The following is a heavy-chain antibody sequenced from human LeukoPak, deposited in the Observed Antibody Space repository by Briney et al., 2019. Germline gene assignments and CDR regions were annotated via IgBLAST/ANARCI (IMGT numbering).Heavy chain of an antibody. Sequence: GGSLRLSCVASGFTFSNYAMSWVRQAPGKGLEWVSAISGSGGSTYYADSVEGRFTISRDNSKNTLNLQMSSLRAEDTAVYYCAIPTGITVPAPDYWGQGTLVTVSS. J-gene: IGHJ4*02. CDR2: ISGSGGST. D-gene: IGHD6-19*01. V-gene: IGHV3-23*01. CDR3: AIPTGITVPAPDY. CDR1: GFTFSNYA.